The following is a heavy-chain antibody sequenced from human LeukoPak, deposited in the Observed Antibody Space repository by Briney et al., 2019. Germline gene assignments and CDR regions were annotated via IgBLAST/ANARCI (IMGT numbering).Heavy chain of an antibody. CDR2: ISGSGGST. CDR1: GFTFSSYG. V-gene: IGHV3-23*01. D-gene: IGHD3-10*02. Sequence: GGSLRLSCAASGFTFSSYGMSWVRQAPGKGLEWVSAISGSGGSTYYADSVKGRFTISRDNSKNTLYLQMNSLRAEDTAVYYCAKAVFGENFAYWGHGTLVTVSS. J-gene: IGHJ4*01. CDR3: AKAVFGENFAY.